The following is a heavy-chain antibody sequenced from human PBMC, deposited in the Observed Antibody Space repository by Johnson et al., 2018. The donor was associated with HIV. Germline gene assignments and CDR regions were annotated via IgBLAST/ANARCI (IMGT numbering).Heavy chain of an antibody. J-gene: IGHJ3*02. CDR1: GFAVSSNY. D-gene: IGHD2-21*02. V-gene: IGHV3-66*01. Sequence: VQLVESGGGVVQPGRSLRLSCAASGFAVSSNYMSWVRQAPGKGLEWVPVIYSGGSTYYADSVKGRFTISSDNSKNTLYLQMNSLRAEDTAVYYCARDRRFGDPGAFDIWGQGTMVTVSS. CDR3: ARDRRFGDPGAFDI. CDR2: IYSGGST.